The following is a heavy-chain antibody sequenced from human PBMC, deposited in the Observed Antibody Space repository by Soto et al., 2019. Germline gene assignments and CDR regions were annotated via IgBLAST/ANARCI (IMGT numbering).Heavy chain of an antibody. CDR2: ISYDGSNK. J-gene: IGHJ6*02. Sequence: GGSLRLSCAASGFTFSSYGMHWVRQAPGKGLEWVAVISYDGSNKYYADSVKGRFTISRDNSKNTLYLQMSSLRAEDTAVYYCAKDQGVWGQGTTVTVSS. V-gene: IGHV3-30*18. CDR3: AKDQGV. CDR1: GFTFSSYG.